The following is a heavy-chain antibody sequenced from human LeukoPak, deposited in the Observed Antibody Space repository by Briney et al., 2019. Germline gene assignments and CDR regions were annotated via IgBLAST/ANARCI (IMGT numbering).Heavy chain of an antibody. CDR1: GFTFSSYD. J-gene: IGHJ5*01. V-gene: IGHV3-23*01. CDR3: AKLRVLSSSSENNWFDS. D-gene: IGHD6-6*01. CDR2: VSGSGDAT. Sequence: PGGSLRLSCVASGFTFSSYDMSWVRQAPVKRLEWVSAVSGSGDATYYADSVKGRFTISRDNSENTLYLQMDSLRAEDTAVYYCAKLRVLSSSSENNWFDSWGQGTLVTVYS.